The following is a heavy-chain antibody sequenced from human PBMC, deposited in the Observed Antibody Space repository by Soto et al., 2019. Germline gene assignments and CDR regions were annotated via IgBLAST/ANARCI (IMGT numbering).Heavy chain of an antibody. CDR1: GGTFSSYA. Sequence: SVKVSCKASGGTFSSYAISWVRQAPGQGLEWMGGIIPIFGTANYAQKFQGRVTITADESTSTAYMELSSLSSEDTAVYYCARIIVVVTASGGAFDIWGQGTMVTVSS. CDR3: ARIIVVVTASGGAFDI. CDR2: IIPIFGTA. D-gene: IGHD2-21*02. J-gene: IGHJ3*02. V-gene: IGHV1-69*13.